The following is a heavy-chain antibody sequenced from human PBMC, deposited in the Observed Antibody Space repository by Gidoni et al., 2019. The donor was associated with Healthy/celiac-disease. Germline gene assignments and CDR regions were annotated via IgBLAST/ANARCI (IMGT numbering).Heavy chain of an antibody. CDR1: GCTLSSYA. D-gene: IGHD2-2*01. J-gene: IGHJ4*02. CDR2: IIPILGIA. V-gene: IGHV1-69*10. Sequence: QVQLVQSGAEVKKTGSSVKVSCKASGCTLSSYAISWVRQAPGQGLEWMGGIIPILGIANYAQKFQGRVTITADKSTSTAYMELSSLRSEDTAVYYCARPTGIVVVPAAILAPFDYWGQGTLVTVSS. CDR3: ARPTGIVVVPAAILAPFDY.